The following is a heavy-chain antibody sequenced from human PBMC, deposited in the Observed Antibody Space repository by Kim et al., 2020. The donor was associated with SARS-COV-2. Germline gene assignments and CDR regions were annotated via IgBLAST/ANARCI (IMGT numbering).Heavy chain of an antibody. CDR3: ARDRRRDENKSNYFDY. CDR1: GFTFSTYT. CDR2: ITSSSTFI. J-gene: IGHJ4*01. Sequence: GGSLRLSCAASGFTFSTYTMNWVRQAPGKGLEWVSSITSSSTFIYYADSVKGRFTISRDNAKNSLYLQVDSLRAEDTAVYYCARDRRRDENKSNYFDYWG. V-gene: IGHV3-21*01. D-gene: IGHD6-6*01.